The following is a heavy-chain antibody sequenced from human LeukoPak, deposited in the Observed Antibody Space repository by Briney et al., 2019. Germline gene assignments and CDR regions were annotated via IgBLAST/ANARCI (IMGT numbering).Heavy chain of an antibody. J-gene: IGHJ5*01. CDR1: GFSFGNYS. V-gene: IGHV3-23*01. D-gene: IGHD2-21*01. CDR2: ISGTGGAT. CDR3: VKDPRDTYGTNWFVS. Sequence: GGSLRLPCVASGFSFGNYSMSWVRQAPGKGLQWVSQISGTGGATWYAGFARDRFTISRDNSKKTLYLQMSGLRVEDTAMYYCVKDPRDTYGTNWFVSWGQGTLLIVSS.